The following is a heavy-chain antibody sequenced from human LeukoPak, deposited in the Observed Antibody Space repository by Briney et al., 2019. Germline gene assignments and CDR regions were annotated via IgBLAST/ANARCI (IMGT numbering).Heavy chain of an antibody. CDR1: GVTFRSYA. CDR2: ISDSGGRT. D-gene: IGHD2-15*01. CDR3: ATRYCSGGSCYPYYFDY. V-gene: IGHV3-23*01. J-gene: IGHJ4*02. Sequence: GGTLRLSCAASGVTFRSYAMNWVRQAPGKGLEWVSHISDSGGRTYYTEPVKGRSAISRDNSKNTLYLQRTSLRAEATAVYYCATRYCSGGSCYPYYFDYWGQGTLVTVSS.